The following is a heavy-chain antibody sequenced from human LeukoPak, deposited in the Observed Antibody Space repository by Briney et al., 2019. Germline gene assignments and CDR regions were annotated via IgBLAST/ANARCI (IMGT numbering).Heavy chain of an antibody. CDR3: ARGPPLFYSSSFHY. V-gene: IGHV4-34*01. CDR1: GGSFSGYY. CDR2: INHSGST. J-gene: IGHJ4*02. D-gene: IGHD6-6*01. Sequence: SETLSLTYAVYGGSFSGYYWSWIRQPPGKGLEWIGEINHSGSTNYNPSLKSRVTISVDTSKNQFSLKLSSVTAADTAVYYCARGPPLFYSSSFHYWGQGTLVTVSS.